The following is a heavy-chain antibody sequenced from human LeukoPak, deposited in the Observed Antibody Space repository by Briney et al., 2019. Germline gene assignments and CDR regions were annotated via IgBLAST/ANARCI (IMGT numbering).Heavy chain of an antibody. CDR3: GKGLFDRGTCPEV. CDR2: ISNSGDST. J-gene: IGHJ4*02. V-gene: IGHV3-23*01. D-gene: IGHD3-3*01. Sequence: GGSLRLSCAASGFTFSTYAMSWVRQAPGEGLQWVSGISNSGDSTYYLDSVKGRFTISRDNSKNKLHLQMSSLRAEDTALYYWGKGLFDRGTCPEVWGQGTLVTVSS. CDR1: GFTFSTYA.